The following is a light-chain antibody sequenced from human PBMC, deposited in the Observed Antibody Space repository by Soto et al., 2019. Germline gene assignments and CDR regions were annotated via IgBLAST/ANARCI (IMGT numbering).Light chain of an antibody. J-gene: IGKJ1*01. V-gene: IGKV1-6*01. CDR3: LQDINYPWT. CDR2: GAS. Sequence: IQMTQAPSSLSASIGDRLTISCQASQGIGNALGWYQQKPGKXPKXXICGASNLQSGVPPRFSGSGSGTDFTLAISSLKPEDSATDDGLQDINYPWTFGQGTKVDIK. CDR1: QGIGNA.